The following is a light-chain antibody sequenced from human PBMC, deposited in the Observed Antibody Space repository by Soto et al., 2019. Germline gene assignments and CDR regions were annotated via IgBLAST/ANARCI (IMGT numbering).Light chain of an antibody. CDR3: QQYTNTNNPWM. J-gene: IGKJ1*01. Sequence: DIQMTQSPSTLSASVGDRVTITCRASQGISSWLAWYQQKPGKAPKLLIYDASTLESGVPSRFSGSGSGTEFTLIISGLQPDDYATYYCQQYTNTNNPWMFGQGTKVDIK. CDR2: DAS. CDR1: QGISSW. V-gene: IGKV1-5*01.